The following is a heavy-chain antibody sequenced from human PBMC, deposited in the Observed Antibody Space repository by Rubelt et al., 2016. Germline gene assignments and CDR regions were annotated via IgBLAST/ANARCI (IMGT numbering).Heavy chain of an antibody. CDR1: GYTFTSYY. J-gene: IGHJ4*02. CDR2: INPSGGST. CDR3: ARVGFYYDSGSYVD. D-gene: IGHD3-10*01. Sequence: QVQLVQSGAEVKKPGASVKVSCKASGYTFTSYYMHWVRQAPGQGLEWMGIINPSGGSTTYAQKFQGGVTMSRDTSTGTVKLNLGSLRCEAAAEYSCARVGFYYDSGSYVDWGQGTLVTVSS. V-gene: IGHV1-46*01.